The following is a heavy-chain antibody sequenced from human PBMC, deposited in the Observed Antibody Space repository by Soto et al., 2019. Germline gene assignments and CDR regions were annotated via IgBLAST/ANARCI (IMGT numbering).Heavy chain of an antibody. D-gene: IGHD5-18*01. CDR1: GGSISSYF. CDR3: ARAGTAMVTLDY. Sequence: QVQLQESGPGLVKPSGTLSLTCSVSGGSISSYFWSWIRQPPGKGLEWIGYIYYSGSTNYNPSLKSRVTIPVDTSKNQFSLRLSSVTPADTAVYYCARAGTAMVTLDYWVQGTLVTVSS. CDR2: IYYSGST. V-gene: IGHV4-59*01. J-gene: IGHJ4*02.